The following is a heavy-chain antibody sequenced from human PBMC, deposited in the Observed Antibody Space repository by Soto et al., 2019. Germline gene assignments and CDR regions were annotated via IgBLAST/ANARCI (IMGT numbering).Heavy chain of an antibody. D-gene: IGHD3-9*01. CDR2: INHSGST. J-gene: IGHJ4*02. V-gene: IGHV4-34*01. Sequence: PSETLSLTCAVYGGSFGGYYWSWIRQRPGKGLEWIGEINHSGSTNYNPSLKSRVTISVDTSKNQFSLKLSSVTAADTAVYYCARGVRYFDPHLDYWGQGTLVTVSS. CDR1: GGSFGGYY. CDR3: ARGVRYFDPHLDY.